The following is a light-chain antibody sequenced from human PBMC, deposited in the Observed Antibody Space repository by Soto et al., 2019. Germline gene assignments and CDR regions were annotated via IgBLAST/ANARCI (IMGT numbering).Light chain of an antibody. Sequence: EIMLTQSPATLSLSPGQRATLSCRASQSVGTYLAWYQQKPGQPPRLLIYDASNRATGIPARFSDSGSGTDFTLTISSLEPEDFAVYYCQQRSYWPPLTFGGGTKVDMK. CDR2: DAS. V-gene: IGKV3-11*01. J-gene: IGKJ4*01. CDR3: QQRSYWPPLT. CDR1: QSVGTY.